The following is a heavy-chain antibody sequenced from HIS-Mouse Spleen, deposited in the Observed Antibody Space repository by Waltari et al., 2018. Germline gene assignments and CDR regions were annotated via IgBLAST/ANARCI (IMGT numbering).Heavy chain of an antibody. V-gene: IGHV3-30*18. CDR2: ISDDGSNK. Sequence: QVQLVESGGGVVQPGRSLRLSWAASGCTFSRYGRPWFRLAPGKGLEWVAVISDDGSNKYYADSVKGRFTISRDNSKNTLYLQMNSLRAEDTAVYYCAKDSYYYDSSGYYYYFDYWGQGTLVTVSS. J-gene: IGHJ4*02. D-gene: IGHD3-22*01. CDR1: GCTFSRYG. CDR3: AKDSYYYDSSGYYYYFDY.